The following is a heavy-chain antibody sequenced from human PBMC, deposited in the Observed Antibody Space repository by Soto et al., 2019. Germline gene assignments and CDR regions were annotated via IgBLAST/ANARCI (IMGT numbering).Heavy chain of an antibody. CDR3: ATSNTTCPGCYS. Sequence: SETLSLSCIVSGVSISSGYCTWIRQSPGKGLEWIGYISHSGLRHYRASLQSRLTISVETSKNQFSLNLTSVTAADTAIYYCATSNTTCPGCYSWGQGTLVTVSS. CDR2: ISHSGLR. CDR1: GVSISSGY. D-gene: IGHD1-26*01. J-gene: IGHJ5*02. V-gene: IGHV4-59*01.